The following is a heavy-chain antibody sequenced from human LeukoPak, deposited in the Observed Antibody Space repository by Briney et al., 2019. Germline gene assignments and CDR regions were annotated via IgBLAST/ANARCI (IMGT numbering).Heavy chain of an antibody. Sequence: PGGSLRLSCAASGFTFDDYAMHWVRQAPGRGLEWVSLISWDGATTSYTGSVKGRFTISRDNSKNTLYLQMNSLRAEDTAVYYCAKDWGDFWDYYYMDVWGKGTTVTVSS. CDR3: AKDWGDFWDYYYMDV. CDR1: GFTFDDYA. J-gene: IGHJ6*03. V-gene: IGHV3-43D*03. D-gene: IGHD3-3*01. CDR2: ISWDGATT.